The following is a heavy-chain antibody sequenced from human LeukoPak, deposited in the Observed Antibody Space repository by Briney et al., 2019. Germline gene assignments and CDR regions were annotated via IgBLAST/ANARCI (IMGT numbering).Heavy chain of an antibody. CDR2: ISGSGCST. CDR3: AKNRGANYYNYYMDV. CDR1: GFTFSSYA. Sequence: GGSLRLSCAASGFTFSSYAMSWVRQAPGKGLEWVSAISGSGCSTYYADSVKGRFTISRDNSKNTLYLQMSSLRAEDTAVYFCAKNRGANYYNYYMDVWGKGTTVTVSS. V-gene: IGHV3-23*01. J-gene: IGHJ6*03. D-gene: IGHD4/OR15-4a*01.